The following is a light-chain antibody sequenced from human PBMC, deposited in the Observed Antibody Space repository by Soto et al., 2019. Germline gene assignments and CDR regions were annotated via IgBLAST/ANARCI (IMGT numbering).Light chain of an antibody. Sequence: AIQLTQSPSSLAASVGDRVTITCRASQGISTYLGWYQQRPGKAPKLLIYAASTLQSGVSSRFSGSGSGTDFTLTISSLHPEDFATYYCLQDYNYPLTFGGGTKVDIK. CDR1: QGISTY. V-gene: IGKV1-6*01. J-gene: IGKJ4*01. CDR2: AAS. CDR3: LQDYNYPLT.